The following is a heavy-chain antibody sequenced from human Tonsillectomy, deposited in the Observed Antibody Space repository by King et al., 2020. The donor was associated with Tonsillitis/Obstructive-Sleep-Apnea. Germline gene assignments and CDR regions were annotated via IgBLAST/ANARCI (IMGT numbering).Heavy chain of an antibody. CDR2: ISTTSTYI. Sequence: VQLVESGGGLVKPGGSLRLSCAASGFTFSDYYMTWFRQAPGKGLEWVSSISTTSTYIYYADSVKGRFTISRDNAKTSLYQQLNSLRAEDTAVYYRASQPWAPGGQGTLVTVSS. J-gene: IGHJ5*02. V-gene: IGHV3-21*01. CDR3: ASQPWAP. D-gene: IGHD3-16*01. CDR1: GFTFSDYY.